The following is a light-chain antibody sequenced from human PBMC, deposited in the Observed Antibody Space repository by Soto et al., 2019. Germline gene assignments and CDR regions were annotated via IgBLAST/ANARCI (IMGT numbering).Light chain of an antibody. Sequence: EIVLTQSPGTLSLSPGERATLSCRASQSVSSSYLAWYQQKPGQAPRLLIYGASSRATGIPDRFSGSASGTDFTLTISRLEPEDFAVYYCQHYGNSPQGTFGQGTKVEIK. CDR3: QHYGNSPQGT. CDR2: GAS. V-gene: IGKV3-20*01. J-gene: IGKJ1*01. CDR1: QSVSSSY.